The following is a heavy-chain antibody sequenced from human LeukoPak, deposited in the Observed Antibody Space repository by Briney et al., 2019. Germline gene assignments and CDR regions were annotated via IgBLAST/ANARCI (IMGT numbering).Heavy chain of an antibody. CDR3: AKVAVTTDYYYYYMDV. D-gene: IGHD4-17*01. V-gene: IGHV3-30*02. Sequence: GGSLRLSCAASGFTFSSYGMHWVRQAPGKGLEWVAFIRYDGSNKYYADSVKGRFTTYRDNYKSTLYLQMNSLRAEDTAVYYCAKVAVTTDYYYYYMDVWGKGTTVTVSS. J-gene: IGHJ6*03. CDR2: IRYDGSNK. CDR1: GFTFSSYG.